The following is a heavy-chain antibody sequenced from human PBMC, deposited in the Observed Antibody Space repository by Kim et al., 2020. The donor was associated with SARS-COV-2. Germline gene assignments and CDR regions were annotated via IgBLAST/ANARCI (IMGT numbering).Heavy chain of an antibody. V-gene: IGHV1-18*01. D-gene: IGHD3-3*01. J-gene: IGHJ4*02. Sequence: ASVKVSCKASGYTFTSYGISWVRQAPGQGLEWMGWISAYNGNTNYAQKLQGRVTMTTDTSTSTAYMELRSLRSDDTAVYYCARVGDFWSGRTYFDYWGQGTLVTVSS. CDR1: GYTFTSYG. CDR3: ARVGDFWSGRTYFDY. CDR2: ISAYNGNT.